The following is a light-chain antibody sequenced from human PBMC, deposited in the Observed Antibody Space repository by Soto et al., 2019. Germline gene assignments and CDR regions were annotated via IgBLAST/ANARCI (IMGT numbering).Light chain of an antibody. J-gene: IGKJ3*01. CDR3: QQRSNWPST. Sequence: EIVMTQSPATLSVSPGERATLSCRASQSVSSNLALYQQKPGQAPRLLIYDASNRATGIPARFSGSGSGTDFTLTISSLEPEDFAVYYCQQRSNWPSTFGPGTKVDIK. CDR1: QSVSSN. V-gene: IGKV3-11*01. CDR2: DAS.